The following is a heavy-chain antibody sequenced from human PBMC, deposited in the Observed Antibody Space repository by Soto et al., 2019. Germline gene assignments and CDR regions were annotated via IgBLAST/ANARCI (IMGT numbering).Heavy chain of an antibody. J-gene: IGHJ4*02. V-gene: IGHV3-30*18. CDR3: AKDLQGRAVAGTLDY. CDR1: GFTFSSYG. Sequence: QVQLVESGGGVVQPGRSLRLSCAASGFTFSSYGMHWVRQAPGKGLEWVAVISYDGSNKYYADSVKGRFTISRDNSKNTMYLQMNSLRAEDTAVYYCAKDLQGRAVAGTLDYWGQGTLVTVSS. D-gene: IGHD6-19*01. CDR2: ISYDGSNK.